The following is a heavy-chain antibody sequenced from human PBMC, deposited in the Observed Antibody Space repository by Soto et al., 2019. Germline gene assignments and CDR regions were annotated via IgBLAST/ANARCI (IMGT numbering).Heavy chain of an antibody. V-gene: IGHV1-18*01. J-gene: IGHJ6*02. CDR1: GYTFTSYG. CDR3: ARDSKNILYGMAV. CDR2: ISAYNGNT. Sequence: GASVKVSCKASGYTFTSYGISWVRQVPGQGLEWMGWISAYNGNTIYAQKLQGRVTMTTDTSTSTAYMELRSLTSDDTAVFYCARDSKNILYGMAVWGQGTTVTVSS.